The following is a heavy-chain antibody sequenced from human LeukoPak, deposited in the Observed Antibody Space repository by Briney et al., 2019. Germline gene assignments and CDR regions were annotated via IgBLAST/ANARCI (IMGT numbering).Heavy chain of an antibody. J-gene: IGHJ6*02. CDR1: GFTFSSYG. CDR2: IWYDGTNK. Sequence: GGSLRLSCAASGFTFSSYGMHWVRQAPGRGLEWVAVIWYDGTNKYYGDSVKGRFTISRDNSKNTLYLQMNSLRAEDTAVYYCARDLAGRYYYYYGMDVWGQGTMVTVSS. CDR3: ARDLAGRYYYYYGMDV. V-gene: IGHV3-33*01. D-gene: IGHD6-19*01.